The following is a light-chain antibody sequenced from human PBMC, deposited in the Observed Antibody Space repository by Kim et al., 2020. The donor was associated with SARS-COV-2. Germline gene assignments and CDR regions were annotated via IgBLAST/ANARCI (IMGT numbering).Light chain of an antibody. J-gene: IGLJ2*01. V-gene: IGLV4-69*01. CDR3: QTWGTGIQL. CDR2: LNSDGSH. CDR1: SGHSSYA. Sequence: ASVKLTCTLSSGHSSYASAWHQQQPEKGPRYLMKLNSDGSHSKGDGIPDRFSGSSSGAERYLTISSLQSEDEADYYCQTWGTGIQLFGGGTQLTVL.